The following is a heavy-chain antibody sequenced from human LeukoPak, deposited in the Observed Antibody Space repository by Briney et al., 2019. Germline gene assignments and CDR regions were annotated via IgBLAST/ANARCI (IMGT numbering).Heavy chain of an antibody. CDR1: GYTFTSYG. J-gene: IGHJ6*02. D-gene: IGHD2-15*01. V-gene: IGHV1-18*01. Sequence: ASVKVSCKASGYTFTSYGISWVRQAPGQGLEWMGWISAYNGNTNYAQKLQGRVTMTTDTSTSTAYMELRSLRSDDTAVYYCARDRVARELGYCSGGSCSSVPGGPPYYYGMDVWRQGTTVTVS. CDR2: ISAYNGNT. CDR3: ARDRVARELGYCSGGSCSSVPGGPPYYYGMDV.